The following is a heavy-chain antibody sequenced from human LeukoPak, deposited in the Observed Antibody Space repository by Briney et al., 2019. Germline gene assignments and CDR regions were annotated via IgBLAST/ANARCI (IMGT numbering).Heavy chain of an antibody. V-gene: IGHV3-21*01. J-gene: IGHJ4*02. D-gene: IGHD3-9*01. CDR3: ARDTYYDILTGYYIEGDFDY. Sequence: PGGSLRLSCAASGFTFSSYSMNWVRQAPGKGLEWVSSISSSSYIYYADSVKGRFTISRDNAKNSLYLQMNSLRAEDTAVYYCARDTYYDILTGYYIEGDFDYWGQGTLVTVSS. CDR1: GFTFSSYS. CDR2: ISSSSYI.